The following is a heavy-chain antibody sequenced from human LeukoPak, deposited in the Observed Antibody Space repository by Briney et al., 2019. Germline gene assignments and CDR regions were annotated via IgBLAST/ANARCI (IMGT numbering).Heavy chain of an antibody. CDR2: INPNSGGT. J-gene: IGHJ4*02. CDR1: GYTSTGYY. D-gene: IGHD5-12*01. V-gene: IGHV1-2*06. Sequence: GASVKVSCKASGYTSTGYYMHWVRQAPGQGLEWMGRINPNSGGTNYAQKFQGRVTMTRDTSISTAYMELSRLRSDDTAVYYCAAYSGHKYYFDYWGQGTLVTVSS. CDR3: AAYSGHKYYFDY.